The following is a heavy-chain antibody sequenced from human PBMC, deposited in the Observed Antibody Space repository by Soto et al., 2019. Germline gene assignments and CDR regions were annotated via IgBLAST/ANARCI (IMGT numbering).Heavy chain of an antibody. D-gene: IGHD3-10*01. J-gene: IGHJ4*02. CDR1: GFTFSSYW. CDR2: IKQDGSEK. V-gene: IGHV3-7*01. CDR3: ARGYTMVRGVIISGFDY. Sequence: PGGSLRLSCAASGFTFSSYWMSWVRQAPGKGLEWVANIKQDGSEKYYVDSVKGRFTISRDNAKNSLYLQMNSLRAEDTAVYYCARGYTMVRGVIISGFDYWGQGTLVTVSS.